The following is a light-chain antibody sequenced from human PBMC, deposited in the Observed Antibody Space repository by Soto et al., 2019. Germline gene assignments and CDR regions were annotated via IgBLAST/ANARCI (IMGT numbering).Light chain of an antibody. V-gene: IGKV1-8*01. CDR3: QQYYSYPHT. J-gene: IGKJ1*01. CDR1: QGISSY. CDR2: AAS. Sequence: AIRMTQSPSSFSASTGDRVTITCRASQGISSYLAWYQQKPGKAPKLLIYAASTLQSGVPSRFSGSGSGTAFTLTISCLQSEDFATYYCQQYYSYPHTFGQGPKVEIK.